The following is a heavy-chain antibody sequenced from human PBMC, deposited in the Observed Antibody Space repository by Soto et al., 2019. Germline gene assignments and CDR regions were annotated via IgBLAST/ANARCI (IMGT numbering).Heavy chain of an antibody. J-gene: IGHJ6*02. Sequence: QVQLVQSGAEVKKPGSSVKVSCKASGGTFSSYAISWVRQAPGQGLEWMGVIIPILGTANYAQKFQRGVTITAYGSTSPDYVGLSSLRYGDTAVYYCARVGPPYSNCGHYYGMDVWGQGTTFTVSS. V-gene: IGHV1-69*12. D-gene: IGHD4-4*01. CDR2: IIPILGTA. CDR1: GGTFSSYA. CDR3: ARVGPPYSNCGHYYGMDV.